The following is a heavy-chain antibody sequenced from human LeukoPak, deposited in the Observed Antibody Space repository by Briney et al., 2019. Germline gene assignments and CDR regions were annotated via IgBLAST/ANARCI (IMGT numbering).Heavy chain of an antibody. J-gene: IGHJ4*02. V-gene: IGHV7-4-1*02. Sequence: ASVKVSCKASGYTFANYAINWVRQAPGQGLEWMGWINTNTGNPMYAQGFTGRFVFSLDTSVSTAYLQISSLKAEDTAVYFCARPGRGGIYFFDFWGQGTLVTVSS. CDR1: GYTFANYA. CDR2: INTNTGNP. CDR3: ARPGRGGIYFFDF. D-gene: IGHD2-21*01.